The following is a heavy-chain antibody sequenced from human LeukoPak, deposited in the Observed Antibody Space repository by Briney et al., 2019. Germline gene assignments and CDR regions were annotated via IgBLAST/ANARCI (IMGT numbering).Heavy chain of an antibody. CDR2: ITPKSGDT. J-gene: IGHJ4*02. D-gene: IGHD3-3*02. CDR3: ARVRLADERAWAY. V-gene: IGHV1-2*02. CDR1: GYTFSDFY. Sequence: KPGASVKVSCKASGYTFSDFYIHWVRQALGQGLGSVGWITPKSGDTYSPQRFQGRVTMTRDASISTAYMELSSLRSDDRAVYFCARVRLADERAWAYWGQGTLVTVSS.